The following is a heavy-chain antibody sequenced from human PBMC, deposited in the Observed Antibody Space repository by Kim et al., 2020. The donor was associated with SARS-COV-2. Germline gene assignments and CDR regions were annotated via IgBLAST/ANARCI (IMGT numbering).Heavy chain of an antibody. Sequence: SVKVSCKAYGGTFSSYVISWVRQAPGQGLEWMGRIIAILGKPHYAQKFQGRVTITADKSTSTAYMEVSNLRSEDTAVYYCAKHSKTLSTIYYDMDVWGQGTTVTVSS. CDR1: GGTFSSYV. V-gene: IGHV1-69*04. D-gene: IGHD3-9*01. J-gene: IGHJ6*02. CDR2: IIAILGKP. CDR3: AKHSKTLSTIYYDMDV.